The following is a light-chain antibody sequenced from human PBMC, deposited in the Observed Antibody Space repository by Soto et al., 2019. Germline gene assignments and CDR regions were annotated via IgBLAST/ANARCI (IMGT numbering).Light chain of an antibody. Sequence: QSVLTQSPYASASLGDSVKLTCTLSSGHRSYAIAWHQQQPEKGPRYLMKLNSDGSHSKGDGIPDRFSGSSSGAERYLTISSLQSEDEADYYCQTWGSGIVVFGGGTQLTVL. CDR3: QTWGSGIVV. CDR2: LNSDGSH. V-gene: IGLV4-69*01. CDR1: SGHRSYA. J-gene: IGLJ2*01.